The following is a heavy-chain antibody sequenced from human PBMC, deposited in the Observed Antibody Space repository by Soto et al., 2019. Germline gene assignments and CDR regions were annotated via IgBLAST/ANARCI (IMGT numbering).Heavy chain of an antibody. Sequence: QVQLQESGPGLVKPSETLSLTCTVSGGSISSYYWSWIRQPPGKGLEWIGYVYYSGSTNYNPSLKSRVTISVDTSTNQFSLKMSSVTAADTAVYYCARIYGASFDSWGQGTLVTVSS. D-gene: IGHD4-17*01. CDR3: ARIYGASFDS. V-gene: IGHV4-59*01. CDR2: VYYSGST. CDR1: GGSISSYY. J-gene: IGHJ4*02.